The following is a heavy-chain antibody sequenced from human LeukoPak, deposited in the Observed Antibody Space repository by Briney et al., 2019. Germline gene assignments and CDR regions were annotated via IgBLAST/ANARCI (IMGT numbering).Heavy chain of an antibody. CDR3: AKDTGGSIVGATGAFDI. CDR1: GFTFDDYA. J-gene: IGHJ3*02. Sequence: PGGFLRLSCAASGFTFDDYAMHWVRQAPGKGLEWVSGISWNSGSIGYADSVKGRFTISRDNAKNSLYLQMNSLRAEDTALYYCAKDTGGSIVGATGAFDIWGQGTMVTVSS. CDR2: ISWNSGSI. D-gene: IGHD1-26*01. V-gene: IGHV3-9*01.